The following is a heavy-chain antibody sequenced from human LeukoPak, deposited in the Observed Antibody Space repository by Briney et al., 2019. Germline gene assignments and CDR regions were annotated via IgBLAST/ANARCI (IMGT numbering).Heavy chain of an antibody. CDR2: ISSSSSTI. V-gene: IGHV3-48*01. D-gene: IGHD1-26*01. CDR3: ARPRVGATGWFDP. Sequence: GGSLRLSCAASGFSFSSYSMNWVRQAPGKGLEWVSYISSSSSTIYYADSVKGRFTISRDNAKNSLYLQMNSLRAADTAAYYCARPRVGATGWFDPWGQGTLVTVSS. CDR1: GFSFSSYS. J-gene: IGHJ5*02.